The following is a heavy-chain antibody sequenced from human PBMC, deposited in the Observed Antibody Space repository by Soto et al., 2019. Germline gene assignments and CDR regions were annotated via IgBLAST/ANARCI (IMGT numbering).Heavy chain of an antibody. V-gene: IGHV1-18*01. J-gene: IGHJ6*02. CDR2: ISPYTGNT. CDR1: GYIFVNYG. Sequence: QVQLVQSGDEVKKPGASVKVSCKASGYIFVNYGIASVRQAPGQGLEWMGWISPYTGNTHSASKVQGRLTMTTDTSTSTAYMDLGSLTSDDTAVYYCVMVDNYVTPTPQYVWGQGTTVTVSS. CDR3: VMVDNYVTPTPQYV. D-gene: IGHD3-16*01.